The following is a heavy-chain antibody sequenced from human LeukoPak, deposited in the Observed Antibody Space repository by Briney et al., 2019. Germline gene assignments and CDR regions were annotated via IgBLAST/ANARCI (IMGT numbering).Heavy chain of an antibody. D-gene: IGHD5-18*01. Sequence: GGSLRLSCAASGFTFSSYWMSWVRQAPGKGLEWVANIKQDGSEKYYVDSVKGRFTISRDNAKNSLYLQMNSLRAEDTAVYYCARGRSYSYGRFGPIDYWGQGTLVTVSS. CDR2: IKQDGSEK. CDR3: ARGRSYSYGRFGPIDY. CDR1: GFTFSSYW. V-gene: IGHV3-7*03. J-gene: IGHJ4*02.